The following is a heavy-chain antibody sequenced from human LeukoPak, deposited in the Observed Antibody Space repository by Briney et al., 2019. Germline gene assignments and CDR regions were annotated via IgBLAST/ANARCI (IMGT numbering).Heavy chain of an antibody. V-gene: IGHV4-34*01. CDR2: INHSGST. CDR3: ARRTVTTFRWFDP. J-gene: IGHJ5*02. CDR1: AGSFSGYY. Sequence: PETLSLTCAVYAGSFSGYYWSWLRQPPGKGLEWIGEINHSGSTNYNPSLKSRVTISVDTSKNQFSLKLSSVTAADTAVYYCARRTVTTFRWFDPWGQGTLVTVSS. D-gene: IGHD4-17*01.